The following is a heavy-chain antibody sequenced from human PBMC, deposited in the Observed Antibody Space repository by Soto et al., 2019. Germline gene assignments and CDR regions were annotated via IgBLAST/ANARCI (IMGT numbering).Heavy chain of an antibody. CDR2: IRNKGKNYAT. J-gene: IGHJ4*02. D-gene: IGHD5-18*01. V-gene: IGHV3-73*01. Sequence: SLRLSCAASGFTFSDSAMHWVRQASGKGLEWVGRIRNKGKNYATAYTATEKGRITISRDESKNTENLQMKSQKNDDTAVYYCTSRRDWTAVDPLDYWGLGTLVTVSS. CDR1: GFTFSDSA. CDR3: TSRRDWTAVDPLDY.